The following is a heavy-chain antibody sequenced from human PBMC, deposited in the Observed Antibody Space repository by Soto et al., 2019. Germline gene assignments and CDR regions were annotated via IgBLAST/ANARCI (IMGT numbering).Heavy chain of an antibody. D-gene: IGHD3-22*01. CDR3: AKATYYYDSSGPDAFDI. CDR1: GFTFSSYA. CDR2: ISGSGGST. Sequence: GGSLRLSCVASGFTFSSYAMSWVRQAPGKGLEWVSAISGSGGSTYYADSVKGRFTISRDNSKNTLYLQMNSLRAEDTAVYYCAKATYYYDSSGPDAFDIWGQGTMVTVSS. J-gene: IGHJ3*02. V-gene: IGHV3-23*01.